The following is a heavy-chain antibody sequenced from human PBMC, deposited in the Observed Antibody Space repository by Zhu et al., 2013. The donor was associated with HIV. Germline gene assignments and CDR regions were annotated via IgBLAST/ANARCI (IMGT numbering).Heavy chain of an antibody. CDR1: GGSISNYY. CDR3: ASAGGDHRAFDI. CDR2: IYFSGST. Sequence: QVQLQESGPGLVKPSETLSLTCTASGGSISNYYWSWIRQPPGRGLEWVGYIYFSGSTNYNPSLKSRVTISIDTSKTLFSLKLSSVTAADTAVYYCASAGGDHRAFDIWGQGTVVTVSS. J-gene: IGHJ3*02. D-gene: IGHD2-21*01. V-gene: IGHV4-59*01.